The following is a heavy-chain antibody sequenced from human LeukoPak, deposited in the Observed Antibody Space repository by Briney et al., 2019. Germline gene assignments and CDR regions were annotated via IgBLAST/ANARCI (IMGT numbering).Heavy chain of an antibody. J-gene: IGHJ4*02. CDR1: GGSISSSSYY. CDR3: ARVCLAPIEMATTLDY. V-gene: IGHV4-39*07. D-gene: IGHD5-24*01. Sequence: SETLSLTCTVSGGSISSSSYYWGWIRQPPGKGLEWIESIYYSGSTYYNPSLKSRVTISVDTSKNQFSLKLSSVTAADTAVYYCARVCLAPIEMATTLDYWGQGTLDTVSS. CDR2: IYYSGST.